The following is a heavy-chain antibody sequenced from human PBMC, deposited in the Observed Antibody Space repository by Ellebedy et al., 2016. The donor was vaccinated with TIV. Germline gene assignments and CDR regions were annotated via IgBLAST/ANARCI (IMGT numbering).Heavy chain of an antibody. CDR1: GASISAYY. J-gene: IGHJ4*02. CDR3: GRASVLMGIDF. CDR2: IYGSGTT. V-gene: IGHV4-59*13. Sequence: SETLSLTXTVSGASISAYYWSWIRQPPGKGLEWIGYIYGSGTTKYNSSLKSRVSMSVDTSKNQFSLQLSSVTAADAAVYFCGRASVLMGIDFWGQGTLVTVS. D-gene: IGHD2-8*01.